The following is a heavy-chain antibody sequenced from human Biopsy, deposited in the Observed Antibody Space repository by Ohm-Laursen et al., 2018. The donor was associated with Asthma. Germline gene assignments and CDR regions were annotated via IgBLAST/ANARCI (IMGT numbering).Heavy chain of an antibody. CDR1: GFTFSDYY. CDR3: ERKGVNCYDSSGYLEY. CDR2: ISSSGSTI. J-gene: IGHJ4*02. Sequence: GSLRLSCAASGFTFSDYYMSWIRQAPGKGLEWVSYISSSGSTIYYADSVKGRFTISRDNAKNSLYLQMNSLRAEDTAVYYCERKGVNCYDSSGYLEYWGQGTLVTVSS. V-gene: IGHV3-11*01. D-gene: IGHD3-22*01.